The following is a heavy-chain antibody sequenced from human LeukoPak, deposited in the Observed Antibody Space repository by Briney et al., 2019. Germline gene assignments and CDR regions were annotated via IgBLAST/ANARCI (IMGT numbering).Heavy chain of an antibody. CDR3: AKDLRFRVTVTRPHLSAFDI. V-gene: IGHV1-2*02. CDR1: GYTFTGYY. D-gene: IGHD4-17*01. CDR2: INPNSGGT. J-gene: IGHJ3*02. Sequence: ASVKVSCKASGYTFTGYYMHWVRQAPGQGLEWMGWINPNSGGTNYAQKFQGRVTMTRDTSISTAYMELSSLRAEDTAVYYCAKDLRFRVTVTRPHLSAFDIWGQGTMVTVSS.